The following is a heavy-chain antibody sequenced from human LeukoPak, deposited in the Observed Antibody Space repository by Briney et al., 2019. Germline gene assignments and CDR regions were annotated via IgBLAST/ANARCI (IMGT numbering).Heavy chain of an antibody. D-gene: IGHD5-18*01. CDR3: AKDGSNTAMVRVFDY. CDR2: IRYDGSNK. Sequence: GGSLRLSCAASGFTFSSYGMPWVRQAPGKGLEWVAFIRYDGSNKYYADSVKGRFTISRDNSKNTLYLQMNSLRAEDTAVYYCAKDGSNTAMVRVFDYWGQGTLVTVSS. J-gene: IGHJ4*02. CDR1: GFTFSSYG. V-gene: IGHV3-30*02.